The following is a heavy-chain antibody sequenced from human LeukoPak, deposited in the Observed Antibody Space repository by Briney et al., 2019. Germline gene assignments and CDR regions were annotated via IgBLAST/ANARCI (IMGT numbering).Heavy chain of an antibody. Sequence: GGSLRLSCAASGFTFSTYQMNWVRQAPGKGLEWVSYISNSDNTRYYTDSVKGRFTISRDNAKDSLYLQMNNLRAEDTGVYYCARATGYLYYFDLWGRGTLVTVSS. V-gene: IGHV3-48*03. J-gene: IGHJ2*01. CDR3: ARATGYLYYFDL. D-gene: IGHD3-9*01. CDR2: ISNSDNTR. CDR1: GFTFSTYQ.